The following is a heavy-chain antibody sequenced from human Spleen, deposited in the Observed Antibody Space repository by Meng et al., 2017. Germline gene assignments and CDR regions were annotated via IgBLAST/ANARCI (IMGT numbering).Heavy chain of an antibody. CDR3: ARDPAAKSIAAAGLGY. V-gene: IGHV1-18*04. J-gene: IGHJ4*02. Sequence: ASVKVSCKASGHPFTASYIHWVRQAPGQGLEWMGWISAYNGNTNYAQKLQGRVTMTTDTSTSTAYMELRSLRSDDTAVYYCARDPAAKSIAAAGLGYWGQGTLVTVSS. CDR2: ISAYNGNT. D-gene: IGHD6-13*01. CDR1: GHPFTASY.